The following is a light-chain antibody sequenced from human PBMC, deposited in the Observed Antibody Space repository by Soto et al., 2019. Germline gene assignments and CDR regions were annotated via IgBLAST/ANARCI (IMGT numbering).Light chain of an antibody. CDR2: DVT. J-gene: IGLJ2*01. CDR1: SSDVGGYNY. V-gene: IGLV2-14*01. Sequence: QSALTQPASVSGSPGQSITISCTGTSSDVGGYNYVSWYQQHPGKAPKLVTFDVTHRPPGISDRFSGSKSANTASLTISGLQAEDEAFYYCSSYTTRSTLVFGGGTKVTVL. CDR3: SSYTTRSTLV.